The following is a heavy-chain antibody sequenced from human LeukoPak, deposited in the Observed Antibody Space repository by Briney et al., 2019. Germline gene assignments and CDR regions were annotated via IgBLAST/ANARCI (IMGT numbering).Heavy chain of an antibody. V-gene: IGHV4-4*02. CDR2: MYLSGTT. J-gene: IGHJ4*02. CDR1: GDSINSLDL. D-gene: IGHD2-15*01. CDR3: AKQLGYCSDGNCYFPY. Sequence: SETLSLTCTVSGDSINSLDLWSWVRQPPGKGLEWIGEMYLSGTTHSNPSVKSRVTISIDKSKNQFFLNLSSVTAADTAVYYCAKQLGYCSDGNCYFPYWGQGTLVTVSS.